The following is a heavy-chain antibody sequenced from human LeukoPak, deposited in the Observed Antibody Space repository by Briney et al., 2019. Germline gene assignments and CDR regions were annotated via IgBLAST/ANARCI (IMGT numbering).Heavy chain of an antibody. V-gene: IGHV3-7*03. CDR2: IKQDGSEK. CDR1: GFTFSSYW. D-gene: IGHD3-10*01. J-gene: IGHJ6*02. CDR3: ARAPVLLWFGESRVLRGMDV. Sequence: GGSLRLSCAASGFTFSSYWMSWVRQAPGKGLEWVANIKQDGSEKYYVDSVKGRFTISRDNAKNSLYLQMNSLRADDTAVYYCARAPVLLWFGESRVLRGMDVWGQGTTVTVSS.